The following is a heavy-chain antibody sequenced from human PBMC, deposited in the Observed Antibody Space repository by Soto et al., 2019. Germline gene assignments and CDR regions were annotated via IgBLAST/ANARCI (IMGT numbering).Heavy chain of an antibody. CDR2: IYYDGNNK. Sequence: QVQLVESGGGVVQPGRSLRLYCAASGFTFSAYGMHWVRQAPGTGLEWLAMIYYDGNNKYYADSVEGRFTISRDNSKNTLYLQMSSLRAEDTAVYYCARVGGTVTSDYWGQGTLVTVSS. CDR3: ARVGGTVTSDY. J-gene: IGHJ4*02. CDR1: GFTFSAYG. V-gene: IGHV3-33*01. D-gene: IGHD4-17*01.